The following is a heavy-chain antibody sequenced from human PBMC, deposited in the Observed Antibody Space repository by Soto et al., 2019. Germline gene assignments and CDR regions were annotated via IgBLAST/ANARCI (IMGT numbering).Heavy chain of an antibody. V-gene: IGHV1-18*01. CDR1: GYTFTSYG. J-gene: IGHJ6*02. D-gene: IGHD3-16*01. CDR3: ARMGDVPYYYYGMDV. CDR2: INGYNGNT. Sequence: QVQLVQSGAEVKKPGASVKVSCKASGYTFTSYGLTWVRQAPGQGLEWLGWINGYNGNTNYAQKLQGRVTMTTDTSTSTAYMELRSLRSDDTAVYYCARMGDVPYYYYGMDVWGQGTTVTVSS.